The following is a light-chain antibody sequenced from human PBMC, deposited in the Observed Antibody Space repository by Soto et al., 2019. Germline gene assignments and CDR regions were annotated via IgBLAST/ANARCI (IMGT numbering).Light chain of an antibody. J-gene: IGKJ2*01. CDR3: QQGDSAPFT. Sequence: DIQMTQSPSSLSASVGDRVTITCRASQSTRNNLNWYQQKPGKAPNLLIYAASSLPSGVPSRFSGSVSGTDFTLTISSLQPEDFATYYCQQGDSAPFTFGQGTKLEIK. CDR2: AAS. CDR1: QSTRNN. V-gene: IGKV1-39*01.